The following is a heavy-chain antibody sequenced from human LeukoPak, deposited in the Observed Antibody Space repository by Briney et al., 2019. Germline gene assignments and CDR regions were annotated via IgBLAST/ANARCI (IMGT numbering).Heavy chain of an antibody. V-gene: IGHV3-30-3*01. Sequence: PGGSLRLSCAASGFTFSSYAMHWVRQAPGKGLEWVAVISYDGSNKYYADSVKGRFTISRDNSKNTLYLQMNSLRAEDTAVYYCARPPTGDQGAPSQVYWGQGTLATVSS. D-gene: IGHD7-27*01. CDR3: ARPPTGDQGAPSQVY. CDR1: GFTFSSYA. J-gene: IGHJ4*02. CDR2: ISYDGSNK.